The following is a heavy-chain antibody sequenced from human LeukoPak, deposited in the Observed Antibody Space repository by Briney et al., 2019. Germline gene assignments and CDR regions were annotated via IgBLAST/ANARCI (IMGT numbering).Heavy chain of an antibody. V-gene: IGHV3-7*01. CDR3: ARDRFSSGWYWNWFDP. CDR1: GFTFSSYW. Sequence: GGSLRLSCAASGFTFSSYWMSWVRQAPGKGLEWVANIKQDGSEKYYVDSVKGRFTISRDNAKNSLYLQMNSLRAEDTAVYYCARDRFSSGWYWNWFDPWGQGTLVTVSS. CDR2: IKQDGSEK. J-gene: IGHJ5*02. D-gene: IGHD6-19*01.